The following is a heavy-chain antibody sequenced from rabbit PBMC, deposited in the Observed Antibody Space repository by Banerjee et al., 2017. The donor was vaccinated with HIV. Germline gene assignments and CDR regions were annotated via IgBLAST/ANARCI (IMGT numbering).Heavy chain of an antibody. CDR1: GIDFSSYYY. CDR3: ARDSDTYIAAGVTYTYGFNL. J-gene: IGHJ4*01. D-gene: IGHD6-1*01. V-gene: IGHV1S40*01. CDR2: IYTSSGGST. Sequence: QSLEESGGDLVKPGASLTLTCKASGIDFSSYYYMCWVRQAPGKGLEWIACIYTSSGGSTYYASWAKGRFTISKTSSTTVTLQMTSLTAADTATYFCARDSDTYIAAGVTYTYGFNLWGPGTLVTVS.